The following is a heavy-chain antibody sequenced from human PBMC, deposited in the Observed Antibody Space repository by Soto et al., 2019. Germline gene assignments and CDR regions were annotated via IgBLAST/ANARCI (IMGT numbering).Heavy chain of an antibody. J-gene: IGHJ6*02. CDR2: IIPIFGTA. CDR3: VYGDYVAIHYYYYYGMDV. V-gene: IGHV1-69*13. D-gene: IGHD4-17*01. Sequence: SVKVSCKASGGTFSGYAISWVRQAPGQGLEWMGGIIPIFGTANYAQKFQGRVTITADESTSTAYMELSSLRSEDTAVYYCVYGDYVAIHYYYYYGMDVWGQGTTVTVSS. CDR1: GGTFSGYA.